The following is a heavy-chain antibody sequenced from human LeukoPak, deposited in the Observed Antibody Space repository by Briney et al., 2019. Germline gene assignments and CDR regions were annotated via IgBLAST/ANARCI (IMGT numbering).Heavy chain of an antibody. CDR1: GGSISSYY. Sequence: PSETLSLTCTVSGGSISSYYWSWIRQPAGKGLEWIGRIYTSGSTNYNPSLKSRLTMSVDTSQNLFSLKQVAMTPPDRALLYCARDIRVGLRYFGWLYAFDIWGEGAMVTVSS. CDR3: ARDIRVGLRYFGWLYAFDI. V-gene: IGHV4-4*07. CDR2: IYTSGST. D-gene: IGHD3-9*01. J-gene: IGHJ3*02.